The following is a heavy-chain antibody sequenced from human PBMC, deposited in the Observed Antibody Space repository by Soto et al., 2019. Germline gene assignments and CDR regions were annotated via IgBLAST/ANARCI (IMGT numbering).Heavy chain of an antibody. CDR2: IYYSGST. V-gene: IGHV4-59*08. Sequence: SETLSLTCTVSGGSISSYYWSWIRQPPGKGLEWIGYIYYSGSTNYNPSLKSRVTISVDTSKNQFSLKLSSVTAADTAVYYCARHKQWLASYYYYYYMDVWGKGTTVTVSS. D-gene: IGHD6-19*01. J-gene: IGHJ6*03. CDR1: GGSISSYY. CDR3: ARHKQWLASYYYYYYMDV.